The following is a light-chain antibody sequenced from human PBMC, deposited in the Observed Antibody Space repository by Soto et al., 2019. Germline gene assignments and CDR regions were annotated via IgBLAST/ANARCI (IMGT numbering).Light chain of an antibody. V-gene: IGKV1-27*01. CDR2: TAS. CDR1: QGISNS. J-gene: IGKJ4*01. CDR3: QKYNSAPLT. Sequence: DIQMTQSPSSLSASVGDRVTITCRASQGISNSLAWYQQKPGKVPKLLIYTASTLQSGVPSRFSGRGFGTDCTLTITSLQPEDVATYDCQKYNSAPLTFGGGTKVEIK.